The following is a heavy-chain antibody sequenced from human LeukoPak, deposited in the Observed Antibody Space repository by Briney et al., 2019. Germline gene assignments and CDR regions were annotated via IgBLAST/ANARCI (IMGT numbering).Heavy chain of an antibody. V-gene: IGHV3-23*01. CDR1: GFTFSGYA. CDR3: AKDLGSDYRPLRYFQH. D-gene: IGHD4-11*01. J-gene: IGHJ1*01. Sequence: PGGSLRLSCAPSGFTFSGYAMSWVRQAPGKGLEWVSAISGSGGSTYYADSVKGRFTISRDNSKNTPYLQMNSLRAEDTAVYYCAKDLGSDYRPLRYFQHWGQGTLVTVSS. CDR2: ISGSGGST.